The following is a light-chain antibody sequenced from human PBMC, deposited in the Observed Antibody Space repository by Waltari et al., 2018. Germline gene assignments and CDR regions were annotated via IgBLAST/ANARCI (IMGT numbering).Light chain of an antibody. Sequence: DIQMTQFPSTLSASVGDRLTITCRASQSINSWLAWYQQKPGKAPKLLIDKASSLESGVPSRFSGIGSGTEFTLTTSSLQPDDFATYYCQQYNSYEWTFGQGTKVAIK. CDR2: KAS. J-gene: IGKJ1*01. CDR3: QQYNSYEWT. CDR1: QSINSW. V-gene: IGKV1-5*03.